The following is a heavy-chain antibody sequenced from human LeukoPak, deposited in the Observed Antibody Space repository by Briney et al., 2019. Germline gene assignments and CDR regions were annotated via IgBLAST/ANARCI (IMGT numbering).Heavy chain of an antibody. CDR1: GGSISGYY. D-gene: IGHD3-10*01. CDR2: LYTSGST. J-gene: IGHJ4*02. V-gene: IGHV4-4*07. Sequence: SETLSLTCTVSGGSISGYYWSWIRQPAGKGLEWIGRLYTSGSTNYSPSLKSRVTMSVDTSKNQFSLKLSSVTAADTAVYYCARRLWFGESPFDYWGQGTLVTVSS. CDR3: ARRLWFGESPFDY.